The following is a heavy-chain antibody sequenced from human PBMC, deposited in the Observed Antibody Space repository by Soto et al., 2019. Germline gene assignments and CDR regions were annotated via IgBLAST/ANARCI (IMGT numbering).Heavy chain of an antibody. V-gene: IGHV3-30*09. CDR3: ARMGLLPGMDV. CDR1: GFTFSSYA. Sequence: QVQVVESGGGVVQPGRSLRLSCAASGFTFSSYAMHWVRQAPGKGLEWVALISYDGSNKYYADSVKGRFAISRDNSKNTLYLQMNSLRAADTAVYYCARMGLLPGMDVWGQGTTVTVSS. D-gene: IGHD2-15*01. CDR2: ISYDGSNK. J-gene: IGHJ6*02.